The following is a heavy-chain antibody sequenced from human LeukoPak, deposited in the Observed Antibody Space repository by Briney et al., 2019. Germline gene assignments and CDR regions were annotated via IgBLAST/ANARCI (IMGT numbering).Heavy chain of an antibody. D-gene: IGHD3-9*01. CDR2: IYYTGIT. CDR1: GGSINNYG. V-gene: IGHV4-59*01. J-gene: IGHJ4*02. CDR3: ARYNSLNRDFTALDF. Sequence: SETLSHTCSVSGGSINNYGGAWIRQPPGRGLEGLGFIYYTGITLHNPSFKSRVTLSVDTSKNQFSLKLSSVTAADTAIYYCARYNSLNRDFTALDFWGQGILVTVSS.